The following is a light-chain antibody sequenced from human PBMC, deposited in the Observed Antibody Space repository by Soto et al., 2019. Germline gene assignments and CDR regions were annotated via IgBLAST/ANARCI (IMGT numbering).Light chain of an antibody. CDR1: LSISTY. J-gene: IGKJ4*01. V-gene: IGKV1-39*01. CDR3: QQSYSKSLP. Sequence: DIPMTQSPSSLSASVGDRVTITCRASLSISTYLNWYQQKPGKAPKVLIYAASSLQSGVPSRCRGRGPRTDFTDTTSSLQPEDVATYFCQQSYSKSLPFGGWTQVEIK. CDR2: AAS.